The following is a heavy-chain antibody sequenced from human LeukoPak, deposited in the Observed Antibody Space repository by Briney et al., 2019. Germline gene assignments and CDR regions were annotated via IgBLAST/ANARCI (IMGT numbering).Heavy chain of an antibody. D-gene: IGHD3-16*01. V-gene: IGHV4-34*01. CDR3: ATSGKYTDYDWVNWFDP. Sequence: SQTLSLTCALAGGSVIAYDGGCIRQPPGKGMGLVGHINHSGATNYNPYLKSRVTMSVDTSKNQFSLKLSTVTAADTAVYYCATSGKYTDYDWVNWFDPWGHGTLVTVSA. J-gene: IGHJ5*02. CDR1: GGSVIAYD. CDR2: INHSGAT.